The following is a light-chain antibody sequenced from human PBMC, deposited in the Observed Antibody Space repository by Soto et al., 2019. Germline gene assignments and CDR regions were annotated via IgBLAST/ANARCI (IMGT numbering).Light chain of an antibody. Sequence: QSALTQPASVSGSPGQSITISCSGTSSHVGSYNPVSWYQKHPGKTPKVIIYEGIKRPSGVSNRFSGSTSGNTASLTISGLQAEDEGDYYCCSYADSNTLMFGGGTKLPVL. V-gene: IGLV2-23*01. J-gene: IGLJ3*02. CDR1: SSHVGSYNP. CDR2: EGI. CDR3: CSYADSNTLM.